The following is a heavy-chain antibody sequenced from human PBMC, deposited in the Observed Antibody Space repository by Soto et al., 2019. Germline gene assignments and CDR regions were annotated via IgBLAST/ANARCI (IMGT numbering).Heavy chain of an antibody. V-gene: IGHV1-69*13. CDR3: ARVVRDYYDSSRYTLFDY. D-gene: IGHD3-22*01. Sequence: SVKVSCKASGGTFSSYAISWVRQAPGQGLEWMGGIIPIFGTANYAQKFQGRVTITADESTSTAYMELSSLRSEDTAVYYCARVVRDYYDSSRYTLFDYWGQGTLVTVSS. CDR2: IIPIFGTA. J-gene: IGHJ4*02. CDR1: GGTFSSYA.